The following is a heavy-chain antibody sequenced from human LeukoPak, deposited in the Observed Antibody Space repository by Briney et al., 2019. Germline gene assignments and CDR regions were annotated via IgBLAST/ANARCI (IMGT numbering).Heavy chain of an antibody. CDR1: GGSISSYY. J-gene: IGHJ4*02. CDR3: ARGGWSLDS. D-gene: IGHD2-15*01. CDR2: FYISGSA. Sequence: SETLSVTCTVSGGSISSYYWSWIRQPAGKGLEWIGRFYISGSANYNPSLKSRVTMSVDTSKNQFSLRLTSVTAADTAVYYCARGGWSLDSWGQGTLVTVSS. V-gene: IGHV4-4*07.